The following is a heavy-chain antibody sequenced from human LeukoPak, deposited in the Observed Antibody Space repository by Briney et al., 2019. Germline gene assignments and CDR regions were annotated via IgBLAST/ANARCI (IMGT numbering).Heavy chain of an antibody. Sequence: GGSLRLSCAASGFTCRSYDMSWVRQAPGKGLEWVSGISGSSGSTYYADPVKGRFTISRDNAKNSLYLQMNSLRAEDTAVYYCANTGGAPVGSLYSGSYYLDYWGQGTLVTVSS. CDR2: ISGSSGST. J-gene: IGHJ4*02. CDR1: GFTCRSYD. V-gene: IGHV3-23*01. D-gene: IGHD1-26*01. CDR3: ANTGGAPVGSLYSGSYYLDY.